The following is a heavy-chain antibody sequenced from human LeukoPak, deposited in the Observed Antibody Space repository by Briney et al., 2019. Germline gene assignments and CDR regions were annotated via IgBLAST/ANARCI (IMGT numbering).Heavy chain of an antibody. D-gene: IGHD4-11*01. CDR3: ARDSYSNYDY. J-gene: IGHJ4*02. CDR1: GFTFSSYW. V-gene: IGHV3-7*01. CDR2: IKQDGSEK. Sequence: SGGSLRLSCADSGFTFSSYWMSWVRQAPGKGLEWVANIKQDGSEKYYVDSVKGRFTISRDNAKNSLYLQMNSLRAEDTAVYYCARDSYSNYDYWGQGTLVTVSS.